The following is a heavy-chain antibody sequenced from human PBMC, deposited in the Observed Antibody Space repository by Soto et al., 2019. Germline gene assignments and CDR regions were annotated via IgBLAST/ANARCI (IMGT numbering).Heavy chain of an antibody. CDR3: ARHSVVVVAAARYYYYYMDV. CDR2: ISGSGGST. J-gene: IGHJ6*03. CDR1: GFTFSSYA. Sequence: EVQLLESGGGLVQPGGSLRLSCAASGFTFSSYAMSWVRQAPGKGLEWVSAISGSGGSTYYADSVKGRFTISRDNSKITLYLQMNSLRAEDTAVYYCARHSVVVVAAARYYYYYMDVWGKGTTVTVSS. D-gene: IGHD2-15*01. V-gene: IGHV3-23*01.